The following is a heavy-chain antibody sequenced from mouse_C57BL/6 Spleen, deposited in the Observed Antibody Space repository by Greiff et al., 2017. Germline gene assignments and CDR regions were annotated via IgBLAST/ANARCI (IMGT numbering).Heavy chain of an antibody. J-gene: IGHJ2*01. V-gene: IGHV1-76*01. CDR3: ARSSTTVVADY. CDR2: IYPGSGNT. D-gene: IGHD1-1*01. Sequence: QVQLQQSGAELVRPGASVKLSCKASGYTFTDYYINWVKQRPGQGLEWIARIYPGSGNTYYNEKFKGKATLTAEKSSSTAYMQLSSLTSEDSAVYFCARSSTTVVADYWGQGTTLTVSS. CDR1: GYTFTDYY.